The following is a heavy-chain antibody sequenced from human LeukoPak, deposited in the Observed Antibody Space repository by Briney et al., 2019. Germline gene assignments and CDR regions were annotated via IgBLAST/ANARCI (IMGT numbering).Heavy chain of an antibody. Sequence: PGGSLRLSCAASGFTFSSYAMHWVRQASGKGLEWVAVISYDGSNKYYADSVKGRFTISRDNSKNTLYLQMNSLRAEDTVVYYCAREGDYWGQGTLVTVSS. CDR3: AREGDY. V-gene: IGHV3-30-3*01. CDR1: GFTFSSYA. CDR2: ISYDGSNK. J-gene: IGHJ4*02.